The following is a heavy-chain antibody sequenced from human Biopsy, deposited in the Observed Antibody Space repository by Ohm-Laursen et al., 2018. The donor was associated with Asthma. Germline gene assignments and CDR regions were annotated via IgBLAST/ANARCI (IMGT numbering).Heavy chain of an antibody. J-gene: IGHJ5*02. V-gene: IGHV4-39*07. CDR3: ARFLTRRTGWFDP. CDR1: SGSGGYMRSGNYY. D-gene: IGHD1-14*01. Sequence: SETLSLTCSLSSGSGGYMRSGNYYWGWIRQPPGKGLEWIGSIYYSGTTYYNPSLESRVTIYLDRSKNQFSLRLSSVTSADTAFYYCARFLTRRTGWFDPWGQGTLVTVSS. CDR2: IYYSGTT.